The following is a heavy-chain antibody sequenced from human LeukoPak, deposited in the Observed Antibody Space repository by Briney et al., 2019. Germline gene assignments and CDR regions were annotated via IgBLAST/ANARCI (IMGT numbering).Heavy chain of an antibody. CDR1: GGSISSYY. V-gene: IGHV4-59*08. CDR2: IYYSGST. Sequence: SETLSLTCTVSGGSISSYYWSWIRQPPGKGLEWIGYIYYSGSTNYNPSLKSRVTISVDTSKNQFSLKLSSVTAADTAVYYCAGLGDDYGDLLGAFDIWGQGTMVTVSS. D-gene: IGHD4-17*01. CDR3: AGLGDDYGDLLGAFDI. J-gene: IGHJ3*02.